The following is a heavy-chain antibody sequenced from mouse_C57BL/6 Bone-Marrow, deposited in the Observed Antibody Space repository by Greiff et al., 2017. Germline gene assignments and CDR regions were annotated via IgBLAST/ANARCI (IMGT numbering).Heavy chain of an antibody. J-gene: IGHJ4*01. CDR2: IDPENGDT. CDR3: TTDYGNYGYAMDY. CDR1: GFNIKDDY. Sequence: VQLQQSGAELVRPGASVKLSCTASGFNIKDDYMHWVKQRPEQGLEWIGWIDPENGDTEYASKFQGKATITADTSSNTAYLQLSSLTSEDTAVYYCTTDYGNYGYAMDYWGQGTSVTVSS. V-gene: IGHV14-4*01. D-gene: IGHD2-1*01.